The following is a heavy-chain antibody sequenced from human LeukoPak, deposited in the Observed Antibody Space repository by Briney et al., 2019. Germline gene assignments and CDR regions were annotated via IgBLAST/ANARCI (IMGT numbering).Heavy chain of an antibody. D-gene: IGHD3-10*01. J-gene: IGHJ5*02. CDR1: GFTFSNYL. CDR2: IKQDGSEK. Sequence: GGSLRLSCVASGFTFSNYLMTWVRQAPGKGLEWVANIKQDGSEKHFVDSVRGRFTISRDNAKDSLYLQMNSLRAEDTAVYYCVRGSSGTVVRGVAWAWFDPWGQGTLVTVSS. CDR3: VRGSSGTVVRGVAWAWFDP. V-gene: IGHV3-7*05.